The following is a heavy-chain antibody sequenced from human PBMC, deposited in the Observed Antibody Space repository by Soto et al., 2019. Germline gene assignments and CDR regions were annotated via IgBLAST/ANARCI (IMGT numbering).Heavy chain of an antibody. CDR3: TTDYVYYGSGRQN. J-gene: IGHJ4*02. D-gene: IGHD3-10*01. V-gene: IGHV4-34*01. CDR1: GGSFSGYY. CDR2: INHSGST. Sequence: SETLSLTCAVYGGSFSGYYWSWIRQPPGKGLEWIGEINHSGSTNCNPSLKSRVTISVDTSKNQFSLKLSSVTAEDTAVYYCTTDYVYYGSGRQNWCQGTLVTVS.